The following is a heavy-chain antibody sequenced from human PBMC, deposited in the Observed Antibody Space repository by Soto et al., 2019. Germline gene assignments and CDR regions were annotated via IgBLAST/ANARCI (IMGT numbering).Heavy chain of an antibody. D-gene: IGHD6-19*01. Sequence: EVQLVESGGVVVQPGGSLRLSCAASGFTFDDYTMHWVRQAPGKGLEWVSLISWDGGSTYYADSVKGRFTISRDNSKNSLYLQMNSLRTEDTALYYCAKGGLAVAGTGTDYWCQGTLVTVSS. J-gene: IGHJ4*02. CDR1: GFTFDDYT. CDR3: AKGGLAVAGTGTDY. CDR2: ISWDGGST. V-gene: IGHV3-43*01.